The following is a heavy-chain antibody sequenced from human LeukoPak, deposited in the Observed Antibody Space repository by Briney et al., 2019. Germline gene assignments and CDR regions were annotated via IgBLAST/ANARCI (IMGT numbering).Heavy chain of an antibody. CDR2: IIPILGIP. Sequence: SVKVSCKASGGTFSNYAISWVRQAPGQGLEWMGRIIPILGIPNYAQKFQGRVTITADKSTTTAYMELSSLRSEDTAVYYCATEAIVVVTARDYWYFDLWGRGTLVTVSS. D-gene: IGHD2-21*02. J-gene: IGHJ2*01. V-gene: IGHV1-69*04. CDR1: GGTFSNYA. CDR3: ATEAIVVVTARDYWYFDL.